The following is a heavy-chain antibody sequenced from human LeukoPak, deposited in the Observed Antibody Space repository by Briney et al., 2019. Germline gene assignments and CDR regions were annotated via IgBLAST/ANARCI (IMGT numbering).Heavy chain of an antibody. V-gene: IGHV4-59*01. CDR3: ARGGRYTPYYYDSSGYDY. CDR1: GGSISSYY. J-gene: IGHJ4*02. Sequence: SETLSLTCTVSGGSISSYYWSWLRQPPGKGLEWIGYIYYSGSTNYNPSLKSRVTISVDTSKNQFSLKLSSVTAADTAVYYCARGGRYTPYYYDSSGYDYWGQGTLVTVSS. D-gene: IGHD3-22*01. CDR2: IYYSGST.